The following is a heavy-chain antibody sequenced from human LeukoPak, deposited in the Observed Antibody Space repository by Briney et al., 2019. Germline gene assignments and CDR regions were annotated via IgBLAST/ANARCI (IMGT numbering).Heavy chain of an antibody. CDR2: LSSSSSYI. V-gene: IGHV3-21*01. CDR1: GFTFSSYS. Sequence: GGSLRLSCAASGFTFSSYSMNWVRQAPGKGLEWVLSLSSSSSYIYYADSVKGRFTISRDNAKNSLALQANTLRAEDTAVYDCARDDRTFDYWGQGTLVTVSS. CDR3: ARDDRTFDY. J-gene: IGHJ4*02.